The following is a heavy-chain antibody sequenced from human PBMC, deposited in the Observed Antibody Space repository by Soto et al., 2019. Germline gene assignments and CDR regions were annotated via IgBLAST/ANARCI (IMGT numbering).Heavy chain of an antibody. V-gene: IGHV4-30-4*01. CDR3: VSSSDDCLFDP. CDR2: IYYSGST. Sequence: SETLSLTCTVSGGSISSGDYYWSWIRQPPGKGLEWIGYIYYSGSTYYNPSLKSRVTISVDTSKNQFSLKLSSVTAADTAVYYCVSSSDDCLFDPWCQGTLVTV. CDR1: GGSISSGDYY. J-gene: IGHJ5*02. D-gene: IGHD2-21*02.